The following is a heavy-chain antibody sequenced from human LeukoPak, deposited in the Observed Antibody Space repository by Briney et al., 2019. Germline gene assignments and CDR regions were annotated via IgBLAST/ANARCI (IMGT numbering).Heavy chain of an antibody. V-gene: IGHV1-2*02. J-gene: IGHJ4*02. D-gene: IGHD4-17*01. CDR3: ARVSGYGDEDY. Sequence: ASVKVSCKASGYTFTDYYMHWVRQAPGQGLKWMGWINPNSGGTNYAQKFQGRVTMTRDTSISTAYMELSRLRSDDTAVYYRARVSGYGDEDYWGQGTLVTVSS. CDR2: INPNSGGT. CDR1: GYTFTDYY.